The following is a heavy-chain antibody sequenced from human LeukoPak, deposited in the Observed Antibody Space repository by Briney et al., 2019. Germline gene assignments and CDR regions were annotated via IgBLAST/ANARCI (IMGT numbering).Heavy chain of an antibody. J-gene: IGHJ4*02. CDR3: VRERMDGSGGKALQFLDY. Sequence: GRSPRLSCAASGFTFSRYDFHWVRQATGKGLEWVSAIGTRGDTYYPGSVKGRFTISRENAKNSLYLQMNNLRAGDTAVYYCVRERMDGSGGKALQFLDYWGQGTLVTVSS. CDR1: GFTFSRYD. D-gene: IGHD2-15*01. CDR2: IGTRGDT. V-gene: IGHV3-13*04.